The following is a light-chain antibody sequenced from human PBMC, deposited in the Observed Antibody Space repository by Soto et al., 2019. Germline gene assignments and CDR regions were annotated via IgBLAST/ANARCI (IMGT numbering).Light chain of an antibody. CDR3: QQLNTYPLT. CDR2: STS. V-gene: IGKV1-9*01. Sequence: DIPLTQSPSFLSASVGDRVTITCRASQALNSYLAWYQQKPGKAPRLLIYSTSSLRSVVPSRFGGSGSGTEFTLTITSLQPEDVATYYCQQLNTYPLTFGGGTKVEI. CDR1: QALNSY. J-gene: IGKJ4*01.